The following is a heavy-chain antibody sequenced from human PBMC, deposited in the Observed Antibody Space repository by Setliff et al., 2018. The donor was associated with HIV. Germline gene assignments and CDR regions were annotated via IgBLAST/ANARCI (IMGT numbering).Heavy chain of an antibody. J-gene: IGHJ6*03. Sequence: SVKVSCKASGGTFSSYAISWVRQAPGQGLEWMGRIIPMFGTANYAQKFQGRVTITADKSTSTAYMELSSLRSEDTAVYYCARDKDAIYYGSGSFFYYYYMDVWGKGTAVTVSS. CDR1: GGTFSSYA. D-gene: IGHD3-10*01. CDR3: ARDKDAIYYGSGSFFYYYYMDV. CDR2: IIPMFGTA. V-gene: IGHV1-69*06.